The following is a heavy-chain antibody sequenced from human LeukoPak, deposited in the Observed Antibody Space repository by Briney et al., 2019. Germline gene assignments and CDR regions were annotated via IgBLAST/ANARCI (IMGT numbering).Heavy chain of an antibody. D-gene: IGHD5-12*01. V-gene: IGHV1-2*02. CDR1: GYTFTGDY. CDR2: INPNSGGT. Sequence: GASVKVSCKASGYTFTGDYMRWVRQAPGQGLEWLGWINPNSGGTNYAQKFQGRVTMTRDTSISTAYMELSRLRSDDTAVYYCARNVEMATHFDYWGQGTLVTVSS. J-gene: IGHJ4*02. CDR3: ARNVEMATHFDY.